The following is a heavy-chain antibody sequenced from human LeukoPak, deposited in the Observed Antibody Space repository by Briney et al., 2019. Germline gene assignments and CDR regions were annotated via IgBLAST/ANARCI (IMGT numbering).Heavy chain of an antibody. CDR2: ISYDGSNK. Sequence: GGSLRLSCAVSGFTFSSYGMHWVRQAPGKGLEWVAVISYDGSNKYYADYVKGRFTSTRHKSKNTLYLKMNSLRAKDTAVYYWAKDLLGGDSGSYYEVGELGMDVWGQGTTVTVSS. CDR3: AKDLLGGDSGSYYEVGELGMDV. D-gene: IGHD1-26*01. CDR1: GFTFSSYG. J-gene: IGHJ6*02. V-gene: IGHV3-30*18.